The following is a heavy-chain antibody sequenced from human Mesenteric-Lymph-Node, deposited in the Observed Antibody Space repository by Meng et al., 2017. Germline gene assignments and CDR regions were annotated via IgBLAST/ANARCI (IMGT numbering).Heavy chain of an antibody. CDR3: ARFGGDLTDTNSAFDI. CDR2: IYYSGST. CDR1: GGSISSYY. J-gene: IGHJ3*02. D-gene: IGHD2-21*01. Sequence: SETLSLTCTVSGGSISSYYWSWIRQPPGKGLEWIGYIYYSGSTNYNPSLKSRVTISVDTSKNQFSLNVSSVTAADTAVYYCARFGGDLTDTNSAFDIWGQGTVVTVSS. V-gene: IGHV4-59*12.